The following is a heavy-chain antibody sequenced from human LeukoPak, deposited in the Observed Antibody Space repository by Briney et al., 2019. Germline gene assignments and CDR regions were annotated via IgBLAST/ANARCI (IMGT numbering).Heavy chain of an antibody. V-gene: IGHV3-53*01. CDR2: IYSGGST. Sequence: GGSLRLSCAASGFTVSSNYMSWVRQAPGKGLEWVSVIYSGGSTYYADSVKGRFTISRDNAKNSLYLQMNSLRAEDTAVYYCASIRWPHYFDYWGQGTLVTVSS. D-gene: IGHD4-23*01. J-gene: IGHJ4*02. CDR3: ASIRWPHYFDY. CDR1: GFTVSSNY.